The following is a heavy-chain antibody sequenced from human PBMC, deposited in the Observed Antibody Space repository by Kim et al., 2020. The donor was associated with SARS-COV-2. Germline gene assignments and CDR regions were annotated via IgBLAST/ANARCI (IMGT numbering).Heavy chain of an antibody. CDR3: AKIIPTTYYCDSSGYYSGYFDY. CDR1: GFTFSSYA. J-gene: IGHJ4*02. V-gene: IGHV3-23*01. D-gene: IGHD3-22*01. Sequence: GGSLRLSCAASGFTFSSYAMSWVRQAPGKGLEWVSVISGSGGSIYYADSVKGRFTISRDNSKNTLYLQMNSLRAEDTAVYYCAKIIPTTYYCDSSGYYSGYFDYWGQGTLVTVSS. CDR2: ISGSGGSI.